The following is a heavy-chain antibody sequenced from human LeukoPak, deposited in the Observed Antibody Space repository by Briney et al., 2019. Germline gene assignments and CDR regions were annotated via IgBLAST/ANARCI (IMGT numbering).Heavy chain of an antibody. Sequence: GGSLRLSCAASGFSFSDYYMDWVRQVPGKGLEWIGRSRSKGHRYSAEYAASVRGRFTVSRDESKDLLFLQMTSLKSEDTAVYYCARGSYCSGGVCPAPFDSWGQGSLVTVSS. D-gene: IGHD2-8*02. J-gene: IGHJ4*02. V-gene: IGHV3-72*01. CDR2: SRSKGHRYSA. CDR1: GFSFSDYY. CDR3: ARGSYCSGGVCPAPFDS.